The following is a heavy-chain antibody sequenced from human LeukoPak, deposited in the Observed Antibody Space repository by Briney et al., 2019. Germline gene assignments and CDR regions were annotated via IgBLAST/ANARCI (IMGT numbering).Heavy chain of an antibody. D-gene: IGHD3-10*01. Sequence: SETLSLTCSVSGGSITNYYWSWIRQPPGRGLEWIGYIYCAGSTNYNPSLQSRVTISVDTSKTQFSLKLSSVTAADTAIYYCARAPQGYTYGFGLDYWGQGTLVTVSS. J-gene: IGHJ4*02. CDR3: ARAPQGYTYGFGLDY. V-gene: IGHV4-59*01. CDR1: GGSITNYY. CDR2: IYCAGST.